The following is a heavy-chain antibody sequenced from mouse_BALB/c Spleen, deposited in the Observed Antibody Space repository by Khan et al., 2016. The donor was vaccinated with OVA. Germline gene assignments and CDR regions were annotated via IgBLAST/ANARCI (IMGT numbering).Heavy chain of an antibody. Sequence: EVELVESGGGLVKPGGSLKLSCAASGFTFSSYDMSWVRQTPEKRLEWVATISSGGGYTYYPDSVKGRFTISRDTAKNTLYLQMSSLRSEDTAIYYCAREEVRRGFTYWGQGTLVTVSA. CDR1: GFTFSSYD. CDR2: ISSGGGYT. CDR3: AREEVRRGFTY. V-gene: IGHV5-9-3*01. J-gene: IGHJ3*01.